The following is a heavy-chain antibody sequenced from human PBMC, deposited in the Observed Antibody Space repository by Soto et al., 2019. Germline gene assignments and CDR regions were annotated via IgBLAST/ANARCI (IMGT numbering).Heavy chain of an antibody. CDR2: IIPISGTA. J-gene: IGHJ4*02. D-gene: IGHD5-18*01. Sequence: QVQLVQSGAEVKKPGSSVKVSCKASGGTLTSYAISWVRQAPGQGPEWMGGIIPISGTAHYAQKFQGRVTITADESTSTAHMELSSLRFDDTAVYYCAARPAEYSYGYFDSWGQGILVSVSS. CDR1: GGTLTSYA. CDR3: AARPAEYSYGYFDS. V-gene: IGHV1-69*01.